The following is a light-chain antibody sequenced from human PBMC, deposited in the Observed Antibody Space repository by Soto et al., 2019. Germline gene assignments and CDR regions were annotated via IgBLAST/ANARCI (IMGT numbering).Light chain of an antibody. CDR3: QESHST. V-gene: IGKV1-39*01. J-gene: IGKJ2*01. CDR2: AAS. Sequence: DAPMTQSPSSLSASVGDSVTITCRASQSIGTYLDWYQHKPGKAPKLLIDAASSLQSGVPSRFSGSGSGTDFTLTIRSLQPEDCATYYCQESHSTFGQGTKLEIK. CDR1: QSIGTY.